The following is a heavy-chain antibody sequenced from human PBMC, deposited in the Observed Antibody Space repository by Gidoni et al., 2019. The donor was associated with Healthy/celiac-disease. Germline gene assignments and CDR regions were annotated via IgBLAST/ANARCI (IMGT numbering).Heavy chain of an antibody. V-gene: IGHV3-7*04. CDR2: IKQDGSEK. J-gene: IGHJ4*02. Sequence: EVQLVESGGGLVQPGGSLRLSCAASGFTFSSYWMSWVRHAPGKGLEWVANIKQDGSEKYYVDSVKGRFTISRDNAKNSLYLKMNSLRAEDTAVYYCARVYGSGSYPDYWGQGTLVTVSS. CDR3: ARVYGSGSYPDY. D-gene: IGHD3-10*01. CDR1: GFTFSSYW.